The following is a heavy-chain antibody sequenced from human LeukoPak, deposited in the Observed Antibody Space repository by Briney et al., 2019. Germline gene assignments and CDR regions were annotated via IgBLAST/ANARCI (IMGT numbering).Heavy chain of an antibody. CDR3: VNDRLSLNAGYFDY. J-gene: IGHJ4*02. Sequence: GGSLRLSCSASGFTFSNYAMHWVRQAPGKGLEYVSGITSNGGSTYYADSVKGRFKISRDNSKRTLSLQMSSLRAEDTAVYYCVNDRLSLNAGYFDYWGQSPLVTVSS. CDR1: GFTFSNYA. D-gene: IGHD6-25*01. CDR2: ITSNGGST. V-gene: IGHV3-64D*06.